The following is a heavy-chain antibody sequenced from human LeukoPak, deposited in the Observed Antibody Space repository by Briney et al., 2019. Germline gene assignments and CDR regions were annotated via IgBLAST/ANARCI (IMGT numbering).Heavy chain of an antibody. CDR1: GYTFTGHY. D-gene: IGHD6-19*01. CDR3: AREVAGTRGWFDP. V-gene: IGHV1-2*02. Sequence: GASVKVSCKASGYTFTGHYMHWVRQAPGQGLEWMGWINPNSGGTNYAQKFQGRVTMTRDTSISTAYMELSRLRYDDTAVYYCAREVAGTRGWFDPWGQGTLVTVSS. CDR2: INPNSGGT. J-gene: IGHJ5*02.